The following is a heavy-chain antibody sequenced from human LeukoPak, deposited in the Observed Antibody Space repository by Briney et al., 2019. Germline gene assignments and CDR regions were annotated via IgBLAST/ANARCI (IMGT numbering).Heavy chain of an antibody. D-gene: IGHD5-24*01. CDR3: ARGRVRWLHSRAEDNFDY. V-gene: IGHV4-4*02. Sequence: PSGTLSLTCAVSGGSISSSNWWSWVRQPPGKGLEWIGEIYHSGSTNYNPSLKSRVTISVDTSKNQFSLKLSSVTAADTAVYYCARGRVRWLHSRAEDNFDYWGQGTLVTVSS. CDR1: GGSISSSNW. CDR2: IYHSGST. J-gene: IGHJ4*02.